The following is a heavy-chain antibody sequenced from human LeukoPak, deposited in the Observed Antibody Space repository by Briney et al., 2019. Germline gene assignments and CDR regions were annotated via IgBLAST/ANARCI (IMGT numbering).Heavy chain of an antibody. V-gene: IGHV4-4*09. D-gene: IGHD3-3*01. CDR2: IYTSGST. CDR3: ARQRKFTYYDFWSGYPPPYFDY. CDR1: GGSISSYY. J-gene: IGHJ4*02. Sequence: SETLSLTRTVSGGSISSYYWSWIRQPPGKGLEWIGYIYTSGSTNYNPSLKSRVTISVDTSKNQFSLKLSSVTAADTAVYYCARQRKFTYYDFWSGYPPPYFDYWGQGTLVTVSS.